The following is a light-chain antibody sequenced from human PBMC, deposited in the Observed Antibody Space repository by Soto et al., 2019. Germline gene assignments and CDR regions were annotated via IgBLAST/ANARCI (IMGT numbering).Light chain of an antibody. CDR1: SSDVGGYNY. CDR2: DVR. CDR3: SSYTSISTYV. Sequence: QSALPQPASVYGSPGQSITISCTGTSSDVGGYNYVSWYQQHPGKAPKLMIYDVRNRPSGVSNRFSGSKSVNTASLTISGLQAEDEADYYCSSYTSISTYVFGTGTKVTVL. J-gene: IGLJ1*01. V-gene: IGLV2-14*01.